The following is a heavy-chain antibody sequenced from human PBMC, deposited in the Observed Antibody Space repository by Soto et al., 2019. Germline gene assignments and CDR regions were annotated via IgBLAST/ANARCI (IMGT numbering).Heavy chain of an antibody. Sequence: SVKVSCKASGFTFTSSAVQWVRQARGQRLEWIGWIVVGSGNTNYAQKFQERVTITRDMSTSTAYMELSSLRSEDTAVYYCANHLGDIAAAGTFLDYWGQGTLVTVSS. J-gene: IGHJ4*02. CDR1: GFTFTSSA. CDR3: ANHLGDIAAAGTFLDY. CDR2: IVVGSGNT. V-gene: IGHV1-58*01. D-gene: IGHD6-13*01.